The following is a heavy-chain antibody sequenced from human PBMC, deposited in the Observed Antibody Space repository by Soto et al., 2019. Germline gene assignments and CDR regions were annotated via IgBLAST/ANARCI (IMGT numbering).Heavy chain of an antibody. CDR1: GYTFTGFY. CDR2: INRNRGGT. Sequence: EASVKVSCKASGYTFTGFYMHWVRQAPGQGLEWMGWINRNRGGTNSTQKFQGWVTMTRDTSISTAYPELSRLTSDDTAPYYCATSRASIAVAADTDYYFDYWGQGTVVTVSS. V-gene: IGHV1-2*04. CDR3: ATSRASIAVAADTDYYFDY. D-gene: IGHD6-19*01. J-gene: IGHJ4*02.